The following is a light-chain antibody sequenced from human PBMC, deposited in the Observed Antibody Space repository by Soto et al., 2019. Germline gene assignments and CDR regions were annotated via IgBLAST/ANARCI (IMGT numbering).Light chain of an antibody. CDR2: GAS. J-gene: IGKJ5*01. CDR3: QQYGSSPLIS. Sequence: VLTHSPGTLALSPCESATLSSRASQTVSITYLTWYQQKPGQAPRLLIFGASKRATGIPDRFSGSGSGRDFTLTISGLEPEDFAVYYCQQYGSSPLISFGQGTRLEIK. V-gene: IGKV3-20*01. CDR1: QTVSITY.